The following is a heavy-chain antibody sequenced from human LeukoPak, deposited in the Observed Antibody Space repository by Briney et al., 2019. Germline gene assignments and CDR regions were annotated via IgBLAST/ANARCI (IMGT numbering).Heavy chain of an antibody. CDR2: IYYSGST. J-gene: IGHJ4*02. CDR1: GGSISSYF. Sequence: SETLSLTCTVSGGSISSYFWSWIRQPPGKGLEWIGYIYYSGSTNYNPSLKSRVTISVDTPKNQFSLTLSSVTAADTAVYYCARQYCSSTNCYYFDYWGQGTLVTVSS. V-gene: IGHV4-59*01. D-gene: IGHD2-2*01. CDR3: ARQYCSSTNCYYFDY.